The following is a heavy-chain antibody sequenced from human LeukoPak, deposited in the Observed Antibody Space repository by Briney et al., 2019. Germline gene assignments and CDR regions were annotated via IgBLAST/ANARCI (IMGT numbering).Heavy chain of an antibody. CDR3: ARDDYGGLDY. CDR1: GFTVSSNY. D-gene: IGHD4-23*01. J-gene: IGHJ4*02. V-gene: IGHV3-11*04. CDR2: ISSSGSTI. Sequence: GGSLRLSCAASGFTVSSNYMSWVRQAPGKGLEWVSYISSSGSTIYYADSVKGRFTISRDNAKNSLYLQMNSLRAEDTAVYYCARDDYGGLDYWGQGTLVTVSS.